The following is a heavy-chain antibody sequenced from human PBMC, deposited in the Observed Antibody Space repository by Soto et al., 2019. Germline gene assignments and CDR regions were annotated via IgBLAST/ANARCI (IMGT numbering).Heavy chain of an antibody. CDR3: ARHPRDSFAMDV. V-gene: IGHV1-18*01. CDR1: GYTFTSYV. CDR2: ISAYNGNT. J-gene: IGHJ6*02. Sequence: ASVKVSCKASGYTFTSYVISWVRQAPGQGLEWMGWISAYNGNTNYAQKVQGRVTMTTDTSTSTADMELRSLRSDDTAVYYCARHPRDSFAMDVWGQGTTVTVSS.